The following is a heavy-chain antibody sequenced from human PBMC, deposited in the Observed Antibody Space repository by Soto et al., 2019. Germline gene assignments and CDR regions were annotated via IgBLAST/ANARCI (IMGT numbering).Heavy chain of an antibody. D-gene: IGHD3-22*01. CDR2: IYWNDDK. CDR3: AQNSYYSSGYHWDTFPI. Sequence: QITLKQSGPTLVKPTQPLTLTCTFSGFSFSSSGVGVGWIRQPPGKALEWLALIYWNDDKRYSPSLKNRLTITKDTSKSQVVLTMTNMDPVDTATYYCAQNSYYSSGYHWDTFPIWGQGTMVTVSS. J-gene: IGHJ3*02. CDR1: GFSFSSSGVG. V-gene: IGHV2-5*01.